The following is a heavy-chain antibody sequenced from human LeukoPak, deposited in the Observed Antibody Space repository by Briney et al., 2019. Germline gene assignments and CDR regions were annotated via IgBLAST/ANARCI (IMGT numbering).Heavy chain of an antibody. CDR3: ARSPITMISQSGLPRGIDAFDI. D-gene: IGHD3-22*01. CDR2: IYYSGST. CDR1: GGSISSYY. V-gene: IGHV4-59*08. J-gene: IGHJ3*02. Sequence: PETLSLTCTVSGGSISSYYWSWIRQPPGKGLEWIGYIYYSGSTNYNPSLKSRVTISVDTSKNQFSLKLSSVTAADTAVYYCARSPITMISQSGLPRGIDAFDIWGQGTMVTVSS.